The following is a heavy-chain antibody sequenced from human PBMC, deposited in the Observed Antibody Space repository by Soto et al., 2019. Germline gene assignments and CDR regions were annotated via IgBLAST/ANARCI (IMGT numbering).Heavy chain of an antibody. CDR2: INPSGGST. Sequence: ASVKVSCKASGYTFTSYYMHWVRQAPGQGLEWMGIINPSGGSTSYAQKFQGRVTMTRDTSTSTVYMELSSLRSEDTAVYYCARDRRYGSSRWGDAFDIWGQGTMVTVSS. V-gene: IGHV1-46*03. CDR3: ARDRRYGSSRWGDAFDI. D-gene: IGHD6-13*01. J-gene: IGHJ3*02. CDR1: GYTFTSYY.